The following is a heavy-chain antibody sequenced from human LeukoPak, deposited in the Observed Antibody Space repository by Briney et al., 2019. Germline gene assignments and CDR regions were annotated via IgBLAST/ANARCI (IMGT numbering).Heavy chain of an antibody. CDR2: IYYSGST. J-gene: IGHJ6*03. CDR3: ARAEGYCSSTSCYGYYYYYMDV. D-gene: IGHD2-2*01. Sequence: SETLSLTCTVSGGSISSYYWSWIRQPPGKGLEWIGYIYYSGSTNYNPPLKSRVTISVDTSKNQFSLKLSSVTAADTAVYYCARAEGYCSSTSCYGYYYYYMDVWGKGTTVTVSS. V-gene: IGHV4-59*01. CDR1: GGSISSYY.